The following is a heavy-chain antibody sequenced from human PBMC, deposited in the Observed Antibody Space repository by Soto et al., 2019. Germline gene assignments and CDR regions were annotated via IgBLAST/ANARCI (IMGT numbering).Heavy chain of an antibody. D-gene: IGHD3-9*01. CDR2: ISAYNGNT. Sequence: ASVKVSCKASGYTFTSYGISWVRQAPGQGLEWMGWISAYNGNTNYAQKLQGRVTMTTDTSTSTAYMELRSLRSDDTAVYYCAREWRGYDILTGLYYYYGIDVWGQGTTVTVSS. J-gene: IGHJ6*02. CDR1: GYTFTSYG. V-gene: IGHV1-18*01. CDR3: AREWRGYDILTGLYYYYGIDV.